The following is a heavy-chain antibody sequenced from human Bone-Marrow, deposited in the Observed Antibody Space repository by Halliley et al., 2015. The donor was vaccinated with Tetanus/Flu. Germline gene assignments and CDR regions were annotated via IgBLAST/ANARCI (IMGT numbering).Heavy chain of an antibody. CDR2: ITKSGDTR. D-gene: IGHD3-16*02. J-gene: IGHJ4*02. V-gene: IGHV3-11*04. CDR3: AREWGVIGNFDS. Sequence: SLRLSCAASGSALSDYHVNWIRQAPGKGLEWISYITKSGDTRDYADSVQGRVTISRDNAKRLVFLQLNSLRADDTAVYYCAREWGVIGNFDSWGQGTLVTVSS. CDR1: GSALSDYH.